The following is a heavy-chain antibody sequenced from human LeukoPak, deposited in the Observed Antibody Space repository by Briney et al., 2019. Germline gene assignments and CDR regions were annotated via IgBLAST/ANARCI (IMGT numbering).Heavy chain of an antibody. D-gene: IGHD2-15*01. V-gene: IGHV3-30*03. J-gene: IGHJ4*02. Sequence: GGSLRLSCAASGFTFSSYAMHWVRQAPGKGPEWVAVVSYDGSNKYYADSVKDRFTISRDNSKNSLYLQMNSLRAEDTAVYYCARGSRSGGSCYSIWGQGTLVTVSS. CDR3: ARGSRSGGSCYSI. CDR1: GFTFSSYA. CDR2: VSYDGSNK.